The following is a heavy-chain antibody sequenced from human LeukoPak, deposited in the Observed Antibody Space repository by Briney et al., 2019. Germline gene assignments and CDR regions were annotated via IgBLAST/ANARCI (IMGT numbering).Heavy chain of an antibody. J-gene: IGHJ5*02. Sequence: WGTLCLSCAVSGLTFSSYERNWVRQPPGKGLEWVSYINGSGSTIHYADSVKGRFTISRDNARNKLFLQMNSLRAEDTAVYYCARDSSGWYRWFDPWGQGTLVTVSS. CDR3: ARDSSGWYRWFDP. D-gene: IGHD6-19*01. CDR1: GLTFSSYE. CDR2: INGSGSTI. V-gene: IGHV3-48*03.